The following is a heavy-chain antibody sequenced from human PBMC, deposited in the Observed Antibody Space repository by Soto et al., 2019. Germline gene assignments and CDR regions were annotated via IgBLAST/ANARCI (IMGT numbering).Heavy chain of an antibody. CDR1: GGTFSSYA. J-gene: IGHJ5*02. CDR3: ARGLQRVYNWFDP. Sequence: ASVKVSCKASGGTFSSYAISWVRQAPGQGLERMGGIIPIFGTANYAQKFQGRVTITADESTSTAYMELSSLRSEDTAVYYCARGLQRVYNWFDPWGQGTLVTVS. D-gene: IGHD6-25*01. V-gene: IGHV1-69*13. CDR2: IIPIFGTA.